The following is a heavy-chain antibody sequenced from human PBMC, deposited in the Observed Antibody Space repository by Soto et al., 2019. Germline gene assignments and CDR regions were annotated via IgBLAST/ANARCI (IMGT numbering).Heavy chain of an antibody. CDR2: IHYSGST. CDR3: TRGGDAYKNGH. V-gene: IGHV4-61*01. D-gene: IGHD2-21*01. Sequence: QVQLQESGPGLVKPSETLSLTCTVPGGSVSIGTYYWSWIRQPPGKGLEWIGFIHYSGSTNYNPPLRSSVTMSVDTSKNQFSLKLTSVNAADTAVYYCTRGGDAYKNGHWGQGTLVTVSS. J-gene: IGHJ4*02. CDR1: GGSVSIGTYY.